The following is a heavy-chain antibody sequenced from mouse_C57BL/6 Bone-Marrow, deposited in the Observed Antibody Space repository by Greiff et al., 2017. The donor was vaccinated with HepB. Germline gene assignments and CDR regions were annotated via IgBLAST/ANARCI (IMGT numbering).Heavy chain of an antibody. D-gene: IGHD1-1*01. Sequence: VQGVESGPGLVAPSQSLSITCTVSGFSFTSYGVDWVRQSPGKGLEWLGVIWGVGSTNYNSALKSRLSISKDNSKSQVFLKMISLQTDDTAMYYCASGNYGSSWFAYWGQGTLVTVSA. CDR1: GFSFTSYG. CDR3: ASGNYGSSWFAY. J-gene: IGHJ3*01. CDR2: IWGVGST. V-gene: IGHV2-6*01.